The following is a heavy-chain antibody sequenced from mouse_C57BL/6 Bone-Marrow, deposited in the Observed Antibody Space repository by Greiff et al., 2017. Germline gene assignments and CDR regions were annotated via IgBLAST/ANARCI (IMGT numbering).Heavy chain of an antibody. CDR3: TTPFYDGYSHWYFDV. CDR2: IDPEDGDT. J-gene: IGHJ1*03. V-gene: IGHV14-1*01. D-gene: IGHD2-3*01. Sequence: EVQLQESGAELVRPGASVKLSCTASGFNIKDYYMHWVKQRPEQGLEWIGRIDPEDGDTEYAPKFQGKATMTADTSSNTAYLQLSSLTSEDPAVYYCTTPFYDGYSHWYFDVWGTGTTVTVSS. CDR1: GFNIKDYY.